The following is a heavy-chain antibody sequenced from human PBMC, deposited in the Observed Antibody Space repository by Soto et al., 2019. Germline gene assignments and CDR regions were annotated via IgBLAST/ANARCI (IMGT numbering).Heavy chain of an antibody. J-gene: IGHJ4*02. Sequence: PGGSLRLSCAASGFTFSTYAMYWVRQAPGRGLEWVAVISDDGNTKYYADSVKGRFTISRDNSRNTLYLQIYSLRAEDAAVYYCASSYFYDSGGYYPFDYWGQGTRVTVSS. CDR3: ASSYFYDSGGYYPFDY. V-gene: IGHV3-30-3*01. CDR2: ISDDGNTK. D-gene: IGHD3-22*01. CDR1: GFTFSTYA.